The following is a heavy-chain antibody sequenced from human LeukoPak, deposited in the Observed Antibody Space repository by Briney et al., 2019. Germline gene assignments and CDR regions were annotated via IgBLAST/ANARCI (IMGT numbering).Heavy chain of an antibody. CDR3: AREEDYCSSTSCLNWFDP. CDR2: ISSSSSYI. D-gene: IGHD2-2*01. V-gene: IGHV3-21*01. Sequence: GGSLRLSCAAPGFTFSSYAMSWVRQAPGKGLEWVSSISSSSSYIYYADSVKGRFTISRDNAKNSLYLQMNSLRAEDTAVYYCAREEDYCSSTSCLNWFDPWGQGTLVTVSS. J-gene: IGHJ5*02. CDR1: GFTFSSYA.